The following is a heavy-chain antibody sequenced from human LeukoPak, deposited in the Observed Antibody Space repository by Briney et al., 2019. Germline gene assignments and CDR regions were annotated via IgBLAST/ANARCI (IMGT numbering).Heavy chain of an antibody. V-gene: IGHV3-23*01. CDR1: GFTFSSSA. CDR2: ISGSGGST. Sequence: GGSLRLSCAASGFTFSSSAMSWVRQAPGKGLEWVSTISGSGGSTYYADSVKGRFTISRDNAKSTLYLQMSSLRADDTAVYYCAKDRWGSGGTGGGDYWGQGTLVTVSS. CDR3: AKDRWGSGGTGGGDY. J-gene: IGHJ4*02. D-gene: IGHD2-15*01.